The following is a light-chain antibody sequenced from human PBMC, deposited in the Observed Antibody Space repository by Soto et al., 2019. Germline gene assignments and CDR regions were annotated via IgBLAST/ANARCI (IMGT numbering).Light chain of an antibody. CDR3: GSYADTKTGL. J-gene: IGLJ7*01. V-gene: IGLV2-8*01. Sequence: QSALTQPPSASGSPGQSVTISCTGISSDVGGYNYVSWYQQHPGKAPKLIIYEVTKRPSGVPDRFSGSNSANTASLTVSGLQAEDEADYYCGSYADTKTGLFGGGTQLTVL. CDR1: SSDVGGYNY. CDR2: EVT.